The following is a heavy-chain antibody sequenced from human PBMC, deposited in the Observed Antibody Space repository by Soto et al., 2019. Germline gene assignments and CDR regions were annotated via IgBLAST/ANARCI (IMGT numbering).Heavy chain of an antibody. CDR2: ISGSGGRT. Sequence: EVQLLESGGGLVQPGGSLRLSCAASGFTFSSYAMSWVRQAPGKGLEWVSAISGSGGRTYYADSVKGRFTISRDNSKTTLYLQMNSLSAEDPAVYYCRCIAAADYSFDSWGQGTLVTVSS. CDR3: RCIAAADYSFDS. J-gene: IGHJ5*01. D-gene: IGHD6-13*01. CDR1: GFTFSSYA. V-gene: IGHV3-23*01.